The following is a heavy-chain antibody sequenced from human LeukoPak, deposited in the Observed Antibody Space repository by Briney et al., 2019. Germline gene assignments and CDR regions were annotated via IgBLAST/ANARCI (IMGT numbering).Heavy chain of an antibody. D-gene: IGHD3-16*01. V-gene: IGHV4-59*01. CDR2: IHYSERT. CDR1: GGSMTTYY. Sequence: PSETLSLTCTVSGGSMTTYYWSWIREAPGKGLEWIGNIHYSERTNYNPSLKSRVTISVDTSKNQFSLKLRSVTAADTAVYYCARDNPTMITPSEYWGKGTLVTVSP. J-gene: IGHJ4*02. CDR3: ARDNPTMITPSEY.